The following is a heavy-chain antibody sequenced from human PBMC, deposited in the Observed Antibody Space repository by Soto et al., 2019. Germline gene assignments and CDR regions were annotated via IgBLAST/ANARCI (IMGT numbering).Heavy chain of an antibody. CDR2: IIADSGNT. Sequence: GASVKVSCKASGYTFTSYYMHWVRQAPGQRLEWMGWIIADSGNTKYSQTFQDRLTITRDTSASTVYMDLSSLRSEDTAVYYCAKLGLIGRHPCYPLVIWCPATKVT. J-gene: IGHJ3*02. CDR1: GYTFTSYY. CDR3: AKLGLIGRHPCYPLVI. V-gene: IGHV1-3*01. D-gene: IGHD1-7*01.